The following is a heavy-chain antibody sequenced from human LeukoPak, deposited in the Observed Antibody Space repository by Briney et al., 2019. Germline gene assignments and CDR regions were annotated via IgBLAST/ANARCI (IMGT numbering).Heavy chain of an antibody. CDR3: ARSSGWHSFDY. CDR2: ISSSGSTI. CDR1: GFSFSSYE. D-gene: IGHD6-19*01. J-gene: IGHJ4*02. Sequence: PGGSLRLSCAASGFSFSSYEMNWVRQAPGKGLEWVSYISSSGSTIYYADSVKGRFTISRDNAKNSLYLQMNSLRAEDTAVYYCARSSGWHSFDYWXXGTXVTVS. V-gene: IGHV3-48*03.